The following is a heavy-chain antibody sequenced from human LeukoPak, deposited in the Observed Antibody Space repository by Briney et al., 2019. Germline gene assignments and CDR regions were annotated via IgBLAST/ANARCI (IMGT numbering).Heavy chain of an antibody. V-gene: IGHV3-23*01. Sequence: GGSLRLSCAASGFTFSTFVMNWVRQAPGKGLEWVSGINDSGGRTHYADSVKGRFAISRDNSENTLYLQLTSLRVDDTAIYYCAKGLRSSNYYYGMDVWGLGTTVTVSS. CDR2: INDSGGRT. J-gene: IGHJ6*02. CDR1: GFTFSTFV. CDR3: AKGLRSSNYYYGMDV. D-gene: IGHD6-13*01.